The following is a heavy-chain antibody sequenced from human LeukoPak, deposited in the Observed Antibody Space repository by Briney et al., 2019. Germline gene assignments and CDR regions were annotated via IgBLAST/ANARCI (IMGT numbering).Heavy chain of an antibody. J-gene: IGHJ4*02. V-gene: IGHV3-21*01. CDR3: GRAFPPLRTSSAGDL. CDR1: GFTFSDYD. CDR2: ISGLSSYT. D-gene: IGHD3-16*01. Sequence: PGGSLRLSCSASGFTFSDYDMNWVRQAPGKGLEWVSSISGLSSYTYYGEAVKGRFSISRDNAKNSLCLQMNSLGAEDTATYYCGRAFPPLRTSSAGDLWGQGILVTVSS.